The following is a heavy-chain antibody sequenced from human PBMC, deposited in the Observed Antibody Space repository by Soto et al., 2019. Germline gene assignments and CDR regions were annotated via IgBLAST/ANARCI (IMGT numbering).Heavy chain of an antibody. Sequence: GGSLRLSCAAFGFTFSSYWMHWVRQAPGKGLVWVSRINSDGSSTSYADSVKGRFTISRDNAKNTLYLQMNSLRAEDTAVYYCARDPGKKGRSSREPVTRNTDYWGQGTLVTVSS. V-gene: IGHV3-74*01. CDR1: GFTFSSYW. CDR2: INSDGSST. CDR3: ARDPGKKGRSSREPVTRNTDY. J-gene: IGHJ4*02. D-gene: IGHD4-17*01.